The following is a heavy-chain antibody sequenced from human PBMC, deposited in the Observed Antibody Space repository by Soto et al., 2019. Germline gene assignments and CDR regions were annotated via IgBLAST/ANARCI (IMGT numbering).Heavy chain of an antibody. V-gene: IGHV4-59*08. CDR2: IYYSGST. J-gene: IGHJ4*02. Sequence: PSETLSLTCTVSGGSISSYYWSWIRQPPGKGLEWIGYIYYSGSTNYNPSLKSRVTMSVDTSKNQFSLKLSSVTAADTAVYYCARLTGCSGGSCYDYFDYWGQGTLVTVSS. CDR1: GGSISSYY. CDR3: ARLTGCSGGSCYDYFDY. D-gene: IGHD2-15*01.